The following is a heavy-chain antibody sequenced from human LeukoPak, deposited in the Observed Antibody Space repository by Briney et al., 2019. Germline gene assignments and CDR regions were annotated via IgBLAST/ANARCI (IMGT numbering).Heavy chain of an antibody. J-gene: IGHJ3*02. Sequence: GGSLRLSCAASGFTFSSYAMSWVRQAPGKGLEWVSAISGSGGSTYYADSVKGRFTISRDNSKNTLYLQMNSLRAEDTAVYYCAKVRHYYDSSGYSHAFDIWGQGTMVTVSS. CDR1: GFTFSSYA. V-gene: IGHV3-23*01. D-gene: IGHD3-22*01. CDR2: ISGSGGST. CDR3: AKVRHYYDSSGYSHAFDI.